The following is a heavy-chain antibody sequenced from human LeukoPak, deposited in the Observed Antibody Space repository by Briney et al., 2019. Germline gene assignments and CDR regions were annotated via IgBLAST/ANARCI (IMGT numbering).Heavy chain of an antibody. D-gene: IGHD1-26*01. CDR3: AKMKGHPLPKYYMDV. CDR2: ISGSGDNT. J-gene: IGHJ6*01. Sequence: KPGGSLRLSCAASGFIFCGFAISWVRRTPGKGLEWVSGISGSGDNTLYADSVKGRFTISRDNSKNTLYLEMNSLRAEDTAIYYCAKMKGHPLPKYYMDVWGQGTTVTVSS. V-gene: IGHV3-23*01. CDR1: GFIFCGFA.